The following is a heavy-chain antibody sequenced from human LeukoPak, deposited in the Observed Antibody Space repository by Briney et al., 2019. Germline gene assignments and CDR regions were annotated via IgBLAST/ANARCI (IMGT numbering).Heavy chain of an antibody. V-gene: IGHV1-69*04. CDR2: IIPILGIA. CDR3: ARLANSSSWYYFDY. CDR1: GGTFSSYA. D-gene: IGHD6-13*01. J-gene: IGHJ4*02. Sequence: ASVKVSCTASGGTFSSYAISWVRQAPGQGLEWMGRIIPILGIANYAQKFQGRVTITADKSTSTAYMELSSLRSEDTAVYYCARLANSSSWYYFDYWGQGTLVTVSS.